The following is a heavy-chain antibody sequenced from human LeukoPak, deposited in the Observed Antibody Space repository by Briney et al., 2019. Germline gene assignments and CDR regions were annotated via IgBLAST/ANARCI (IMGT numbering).Heavy chain of an antibody. CDR2: ISWNSGSI. CDR3: VKAYDY. J-gene: IGHJ4*02. Sequence: GGSLRLSCAACGFTFNDYAMHWVRQAPGKGLEWVSGISWNSGSIAYADSVKGRFTISRDNAKNSLYLQMSSLRAEDTALYYCVKAYDYWGQGTLVTVSS. V-gene: IGHV3-9*01. CDR1: GFTFNDYA.